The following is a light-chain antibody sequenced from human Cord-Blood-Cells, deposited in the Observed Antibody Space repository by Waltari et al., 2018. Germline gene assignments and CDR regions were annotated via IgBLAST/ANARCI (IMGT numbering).Light chain of an antibody. V-gene: IGLV2-14*01. Sequence: QSALTQPASVSGSPGQSITISCTGTSSDVGGYNYVSWYQQHPGKAPKLMIYDVSKRASGVSNRFSGSKSGNTACLTSSGLQAEDEADYYGSAYTSSSTFVFGTGTKVTVL. CDR3: SAYTSSSTFV. CDR1: SSDVGGYNY. J-gene: IGLJ1*01. CDR2: DVS.